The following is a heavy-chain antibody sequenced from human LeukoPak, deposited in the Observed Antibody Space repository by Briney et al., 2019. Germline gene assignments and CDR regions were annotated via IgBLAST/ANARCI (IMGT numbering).Heavy chain of an antibody. V-gene: IGHV1-18*01. D-gene: IGHD3-3*01. J-gene: IGHJ4*02. CDR1: GYTFTSYG. Sequence: ASVKVSCKASGYTFTSYGISWVRQAPGQGLEWMGWISAYNGNTNYAQKLQGRVTMTTDTSTSTAYMELRSLRSDDTAVYYCARDRRYDFWSGYYGHYFDYWGQGTLVTVSS. CDR3: ARDRRYDFWSGYYGHYFDY. CDR2: ISAYNGNT.